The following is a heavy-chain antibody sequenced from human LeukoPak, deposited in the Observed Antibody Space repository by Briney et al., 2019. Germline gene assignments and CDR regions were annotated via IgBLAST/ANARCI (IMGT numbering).Heavy chain of an antibody. V-gene: IGHV1-69*13. CDR1: GGTFSSYA. CDR3: ASHVTKYYYDSSGYPDY. Sequence: SVKVSCKASGGTFSSYAISWVRQAPGQGLEWMGGIIPIFGTANYAQKFQGRVTITADESTSTAYMELSSLRSEDTAVYYCASHVTKYYYDSSGYPDYWGQGTLVTVSS. D-gene: IGHD3-22*01. CDR2: IIPIFGTA. J-gene: IGHJ4*02.